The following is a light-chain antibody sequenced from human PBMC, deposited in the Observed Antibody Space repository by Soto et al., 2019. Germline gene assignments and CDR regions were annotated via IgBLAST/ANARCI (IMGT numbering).Light chain of an antibody. V-gene: IGLV2-8*01. J-gene: IGLJ2*01. Sequence: QSALTQPPSASGSPGQSVTISCIAASSDVGGYNYVSWYQQYPGKAPKLMIYEVTKRPSGVPDRFSGSKSGNTASLTVSGLQPDDEADYFCSAYAGSDKLVFGGGTKVTVL. CDR2: EVT. CDR3: SAYAGSDKLV. CDR1: SSDVGGYNY.